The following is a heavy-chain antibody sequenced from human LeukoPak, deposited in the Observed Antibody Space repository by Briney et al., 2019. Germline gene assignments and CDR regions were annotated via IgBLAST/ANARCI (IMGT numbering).Heavy chain of an antibody. J-gene: IGHJ4*02. Sequence: GGSLRLSCAASGFTFDDYGMSWVRQAPGKGLEWDSGINWNGGSTGYADSVKGRFTIPRDNAKNSLYLQMNSLRAEDTALYYCASGGIYYGAAFDFWGQGTLVTVSS. D-gene: IGHD1-26*01. V-gene: IGHV3-20*04. CDR1: GFTFDDYG. CDR3: ASGGIYYGAAFDF. CDR2: INWNGGST.